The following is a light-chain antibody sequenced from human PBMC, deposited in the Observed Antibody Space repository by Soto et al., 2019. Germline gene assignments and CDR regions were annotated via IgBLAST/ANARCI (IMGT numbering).Light chain of an antibody. CDR3: AAWDDSLNGVV. V-gene: IGLV1-44*01. CDR1: SSNIGSKT. J-gene: IGLJ2*01. Sequence: QLVLTQPPSASGTPGQRVTISCSGSSSNIGSKTVNWYQQLPGTAPKLLIYXXXXXXXXXXXXXXGSKSGTSASLAISGLXXXXXXXXXCAAWDDSLNGVVFGGGTKLTVL. CDR2: XXX.